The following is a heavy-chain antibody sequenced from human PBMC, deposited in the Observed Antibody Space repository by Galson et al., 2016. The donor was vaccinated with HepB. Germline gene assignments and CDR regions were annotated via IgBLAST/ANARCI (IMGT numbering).Heavy chain of an antibody. CDR1: GFTFSEHG. CDR2: IFYDGTNK. J-gene: IGHJ4*02. Sequence: SLRLSCAASGFTFSEHGMHWVRQAPGKGLEWVASIFYDGTNKFYADSVKGRFTISRVNSQNTLFLQMNGLRAEDTAVYYCAKDTQGVTMIIVDTAGYFDYWGQGTLVTVS. D-gene: IGHD3-22*01. CDR3: AKDTQGVTMIIVDTAGYFDY. V-gene: IGHV3-33*06.